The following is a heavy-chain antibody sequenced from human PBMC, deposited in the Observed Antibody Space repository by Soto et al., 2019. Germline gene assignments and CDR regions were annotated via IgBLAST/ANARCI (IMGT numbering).Heavy chain of an antibody. V-gene: IGHV4-59*12. J-gene: IGHJ1*01. CDR1: GGSISSYY. CDR2: IYYSGST. D-gene: IGHD3-10*01. CDR3: ARDRLPSLPRYYYGSGVGYFQH. Sequence: SETLSLTCTVSGGSISSYYWSWIRQPPGKGLEWIGYIYYSGSTNYNPSLKSRVTISVDTSKNQFSLKLSSVTAADTAVYYCARDRLPSLPRYYYGSGVGYFQHWGQGTLVTVSS.